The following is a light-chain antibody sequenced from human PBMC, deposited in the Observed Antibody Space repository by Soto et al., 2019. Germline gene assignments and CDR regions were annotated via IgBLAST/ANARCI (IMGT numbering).Light chain of an antibody. J-gene: IGKJ1*01. CDR1: QSISSY. CDR2: AAS. Sequence: DIQMTQSPSSLSASVGDRVTITCRASQSISSYLNWYQQKPGKAPKLLIYAASNLQSGVPSRFSGSGSGTDFTLTISSLQPEDFAVYYCQQYGSSPETFGQGTKVDIK. V-gene: IGKV1-39*01. CDR3: QQYGSSPET.